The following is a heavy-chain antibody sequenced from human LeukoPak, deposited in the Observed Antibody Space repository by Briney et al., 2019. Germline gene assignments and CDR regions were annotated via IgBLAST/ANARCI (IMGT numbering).Heavy chain of an antibody. CDR3: ARDPSGTGAAAVSYYYYGMDV. CDR2: ISSSSSYI. CDR1: GFTFSSYS. J-gene: IGHJ6*02. Sequence: NPGGSLRLSCAASGFTFSSYSMNWVRQAPGKGLEWVSSISSSSSYIYYADSVKGRFTISRDNAKNSLYLQMNSLRAEDTAVYYCARDPSGTGAAAVSYYYYGMDVWGQGTTVTVSS. V-gene: IGHV3-21*01. D-gene: IGHD6-13*01.